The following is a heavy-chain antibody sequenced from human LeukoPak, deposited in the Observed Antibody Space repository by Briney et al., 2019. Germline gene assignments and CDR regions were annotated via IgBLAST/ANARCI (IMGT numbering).Heavy chain of an antibody. Sequence: KPSETLSLTCAVYGGSFSGYYWSWIRQPPGKGLEWIGEINHSGSTNYNPSLKSRVTISVDTSKNQFSLKLSSVTAADTAVYYCARRPEPYYYYGANDAFDIWGQGTMVTVSS. CDR1: GGSFSGYY. J-gene: IGHJ3*02. V-gene: IGHV4-34*01. D-gene: IGHD4-17*01. CDR2: INHSGST. CDR3: ARRPEPYYYYGANDAFDI.